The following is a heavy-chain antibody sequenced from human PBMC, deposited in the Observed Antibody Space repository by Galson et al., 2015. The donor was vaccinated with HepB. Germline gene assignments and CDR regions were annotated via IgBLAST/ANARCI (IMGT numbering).Heavy chain of an antibody. V-gene: IGHV5-51*03. CDR2: IYPGDSDT. CDR3: ARARGSGSYYRGHAFDI. D-gene: IGHD1-26*01. CDR1: GYTFTSYW. Sequence: QSGAEVKKPGESLSISCKGSGYTFTSYWIAWVRQTPGKGLEWMGIIYPGDSDTRYSPSFEGQVTISADKSINTAYLQWSSLEASDTAMYYCARARGSGSYYRGHAFDIWGQGTMVTVSS. J-gene: IGHJ3*02.